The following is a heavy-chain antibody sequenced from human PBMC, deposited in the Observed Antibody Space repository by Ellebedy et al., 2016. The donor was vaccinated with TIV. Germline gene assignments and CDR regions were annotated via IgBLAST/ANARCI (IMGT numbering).Heavy chain of an antibody. CDR2: IWYDGSNK. J-gene: IGHJ6*02. CDR1: GFTFSSYG. CDR3: ARDYNYYGMDV. V-gene: IGHV3-33*08. D-gene: IGHD3-10*01. Sequence: GGSLRLSXAASGFTFSSYGMHWVRQAPGKGLEWVAVIWYDGSNKYYADSVKGRFTISRDNSKNTLYLQMNSLRAEDTAVYYCARDYNYYGMDVWGQGTTVTVSS.